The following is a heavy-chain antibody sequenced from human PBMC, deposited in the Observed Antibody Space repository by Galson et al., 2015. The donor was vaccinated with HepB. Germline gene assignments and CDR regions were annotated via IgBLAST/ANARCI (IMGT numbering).Heavy chain of an antibody. CDR1: GFTFSSYS. CDR3: ARGKDCSGGSCYLNWFDP. CDR2: ISSSSSYI. Sequence: SLRLSCAASGFTFSSYSMNWVCQAPGKGLEWVSSISSSSSYIYYADSVKGRFTISRDNAKNSLYLQMNSLRAEDTAVYYCARGKDCSGGSCYLNWFDPWGQGTLVTVSS. V-gene: IGHV3-21*01. J-gene: IGHJ5*02. D-gene: IGHD2-15*01.